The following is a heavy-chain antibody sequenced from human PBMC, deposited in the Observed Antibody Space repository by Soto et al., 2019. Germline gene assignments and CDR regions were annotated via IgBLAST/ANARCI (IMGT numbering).Heavy chain of an antibody. V-gene: IGHV3-13*01. CDR1: GFTFSSYD. D-gene: IGHD2-8*01. J-gene: IGHJ4*02. CDR2: IGTAGDT. Sequence: GGSLRLSCAASGFTFSSYDMHWVRQATGKGLEWVSAIGTAGDTYYPGSVKGRFTISRENAKNSLYLQMNSLRAGDTAVYYCAREACTNGVCLKHFDYWGQGTLVTVSS. CDR3: AREACTNGVCLKHFDY.